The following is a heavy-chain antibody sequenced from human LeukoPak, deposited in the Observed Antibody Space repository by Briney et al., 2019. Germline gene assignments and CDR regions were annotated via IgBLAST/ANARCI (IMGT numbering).Heavy chain of an antibody. V-gene: IGHV4-30-2*03. CDR2: IYHSGST. D-gene: IGHD3-22*01. CDR1: GGSISSGGYS. CDR3: ARLDSSGYFDC. J-gene: IGHJ4*02. Sequence: SETLSLTCAVSGGSISSGGYSWSWIRQPPGKGLEWIGYIYHSGSTYYNPSLKSRVTISVDTSKKQFSLKLSSVTAADTAVYFCARLDSSGYFDCWGQGTLVTVSS.